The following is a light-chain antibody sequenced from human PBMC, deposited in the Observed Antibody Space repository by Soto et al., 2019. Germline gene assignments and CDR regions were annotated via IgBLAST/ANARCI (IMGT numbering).Light chain of an antibody. J-gene: IGKJ5*01. Sequence: VLRHSPGTRSVSTREKTTLSCRASQSVGTNLAWYQQRPGQAPRLLVYGASTRASGIPPRFSGSGPGTDFTLTINSLQSEDFAVYYCQQLNYWPRITFGQGTRLEIK. CDR3: QQLNYWPRIT. CDR1: QSVGTN. V-gene: IGKV3-15*01. CDR2: GAS.